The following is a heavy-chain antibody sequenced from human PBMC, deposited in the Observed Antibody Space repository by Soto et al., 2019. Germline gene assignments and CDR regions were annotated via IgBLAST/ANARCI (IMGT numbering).Heavy chain of an antibody. V-gene: IGHV3-48*02. J-gene: IGHJ4*02. Sequence: EVQLVESGGGLVQPGGSLRLSCAASGFTFSSYSMNWVRQAPGKGLEWVSYISSSSSTIYYADSVKGRFTIYRDNAKNSLYWKISSLRDEDKAVDYCARDHGFYDSGGYYSYWGQGTLVTVSS. CDR2: ISSSSSTI. CDR3: ARDHGFYDSGGYYSY. D-gene: IGHD3-22*01. CDR1: GFTFSSYS.